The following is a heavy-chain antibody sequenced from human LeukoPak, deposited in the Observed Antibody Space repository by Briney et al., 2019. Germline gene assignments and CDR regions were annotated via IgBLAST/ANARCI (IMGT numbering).Heavy chain of an antibody. V-gene: IGHV5-51*01. J-gene: IGHJ4*02. CDR2: IYPGDSDT. CDR3: ARHKMEQWLALNEIDY. CDR1: GYSFISYW. Sequence: GESLKISCKGSGYSFISYWIGWVRQMPGKGLEWMGIIYPGDSDTRYSPSFQGQVTISADKSISTAYLQWSSLKASDTAMYYCARHKMEQWLALNEIDYWGQGTLVTVSS. D-gene: IGHD6-19*01.